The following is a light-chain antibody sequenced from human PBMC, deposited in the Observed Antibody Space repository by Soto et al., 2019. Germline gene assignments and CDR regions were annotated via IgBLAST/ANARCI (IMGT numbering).Light chain of an antibody. J-gene: IGKJ1*01. CDR1: QSVSNN. CDR3: QQYNNWPPWT. Sequence: EIVLTQTPGTLSLSPGERAALSCRAIQSVSNNYLAWYQQKPGQAPRLLIYGASNRATGIPDRFSGSGSGTEFTLTISSLQSEDFAVYHCQQYNNWPPWTFGQGTKVDIK. V-gene: IGKV3D-15*01. CDR2: GAS.